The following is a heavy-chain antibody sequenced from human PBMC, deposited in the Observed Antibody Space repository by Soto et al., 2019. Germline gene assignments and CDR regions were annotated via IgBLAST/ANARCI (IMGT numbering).Heavy chain of an antibody. V-gene: IGHV1-69*08. D-gene: IGHD3-22*01. CDR1: GGTFSSYT. J-gene: IGHJ5*02. CDR2: IIPILGIA. Sequence: QVQLVQSGAEVKKPGSSVKVSCKASGGTFSSYTISWVRQAPGQGLEWMGRIIPILGIANYAQKFQGRVTITADKSTGTAYMELSSLRSEDTAVYYCAREGDSSGYYYNWFDPWGQGTLVTVSS. CDR3: AREGDSSGYYYNWFDP.